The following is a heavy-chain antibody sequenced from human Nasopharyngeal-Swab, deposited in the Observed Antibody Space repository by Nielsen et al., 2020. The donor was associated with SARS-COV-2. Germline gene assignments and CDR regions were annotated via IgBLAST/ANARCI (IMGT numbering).Heavy chain of an antibody. CDR3: ARGTPYCSSTSCYSWFDP. CDR1: GGSISSYY. CDR2: IYYSGST. D-gene: IGHD2-2*01. V-gene: IGHV4-59*13. J-gene: IGHJ5*02. Sequence: ESLKISCTVSGGSISSYYWSWIRQPPGKGLEWIGYIYYSGSTNYNPSLKSRVTISVDTSKNQFSLKLSSVTAADTAVYYCARGTPYCSSTSCYSWFDPWGQGTLVTVSS.